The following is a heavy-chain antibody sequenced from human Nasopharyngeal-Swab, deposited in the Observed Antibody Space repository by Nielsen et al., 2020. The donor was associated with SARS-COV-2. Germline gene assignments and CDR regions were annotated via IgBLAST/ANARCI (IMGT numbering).Heavy chain of an antibody. CDR2: IIPVLPIT. J-gene: IGHJ6*02. CDR3: ARAAGETPVTYSAYYYYYGMDI. CDR1: GGTFSSYG. Sequence: SVKVSCKTSGGTFSSYGISWVRKAPGEGLEWMGGIIPVLPITRYAQKFRDRVTITADTSTSTAYMELSSLRSDDTAVYYCARAAGETPVTYSAYYYYYGMDIWGQGTTITVSS. D-gene: IGHD4-17*01. V-gene: IGHV1-69*10.